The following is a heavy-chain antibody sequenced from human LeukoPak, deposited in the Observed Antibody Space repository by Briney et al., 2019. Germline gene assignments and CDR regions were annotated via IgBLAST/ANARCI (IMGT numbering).Heavy chain of an antibody. D-gene: IGHD1-1*01. Sequence: PSETLSLTCTVSGGSISSSSYYWGWIRQPPGKGLEWIGEINHSGSTNYNPSLKSRVTISVDTSKNQFSLKLSSVTAADTAVYYCARGVTGTTFHAPKLNWFDPWGQGTLVTVSS. J-gene: IGHJ5*02. CDR2: INHSGST. CDR3: ARGVTGTTFHAPKLNWFDP. V-gene: IGHV4-39*07. CDR1: GGSISSSSYY.